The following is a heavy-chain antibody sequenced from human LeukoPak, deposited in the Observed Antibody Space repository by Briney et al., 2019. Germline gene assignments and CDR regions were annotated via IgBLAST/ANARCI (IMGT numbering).Heavy chain of an antibody. CDR1: GFTLSSYW. D-gene: IGHD5-24*01. Sequence: GGSLRLSCAASGFTLSSYWMHWVRQAPGKGRVWVSRVNSAGSITTYADSVKGRFTISRDNAKNTLYLQMSSLRAEDTALYYCAKAVAGYIVLWGQGILVTVSS. CDR2: VNSAGSIT. V-gene: IGHV3-74*03. J-gene: IGHJ4*02. CDR3: AKAVAGYIVL.